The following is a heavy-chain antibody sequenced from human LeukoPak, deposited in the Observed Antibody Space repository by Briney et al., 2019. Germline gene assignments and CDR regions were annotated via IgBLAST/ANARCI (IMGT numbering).Heavy chain of an antibody. V-gene: IGHV3-48*01. CDR3: ARDGVLLWFGESFQYYFDY. D-gene: IGHD3-10*01. Sequence: GGSLRLSCAASGFTFSSYSMNWVRQAPGKGLEWVSYISSSSSTIYYADSVKGRFTISRDNAKNSLYLQMNSLRAEDTAVYYCARDGVLLWFGESFQYYFDYWGQGTLVTVSS. CDR1: GFTFSSYS. CDR2: ISSSSSTI. J-gene: IGHJ4*02.